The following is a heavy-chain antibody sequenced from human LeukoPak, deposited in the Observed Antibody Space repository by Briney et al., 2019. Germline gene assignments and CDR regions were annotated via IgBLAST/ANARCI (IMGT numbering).Heavy chain of an antibody. J-gene: IGHJ5*02. D-gene: IGHD3-22*01. CDR3: ARDKVRGIHYDRNWFDP. Sequence: PSETLSLTCTVSGCSISSVYWSWIRQPAGKGLEWIGRLYTSGSTNYTPPLKNRVTMSVDTCKNQFSPKLTSLTAADTALYYCARDKVRGIHYDRNWFDPWGQGTLVTVSS. V-gene: IGHV4-4*07. CDR2: LYTSGST. CDR1: GCSISSVY.